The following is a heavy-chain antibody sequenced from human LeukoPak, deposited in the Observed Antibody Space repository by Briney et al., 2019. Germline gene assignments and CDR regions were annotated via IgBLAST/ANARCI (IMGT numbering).Heavy chain of an antibody. D-gene: IGHD6-19*01. J-gene: IGHJ6*02. CDR1: GGSISSTTYY. Sequence: PSETLSLTRIVSGGSISSTTYYWGWIRQPPGKRLEWIGSIYYSGNTYYNPSLKSRVTISVDTSKNQFSLKLSSVTAADTAVYYCARGTPKIAVAGTAPRDYYYYGMDVWGQGTTVTVSS. CDR3: ARGTPKIAVAGTAPRDYYYYGMDV. CDR2: IYYSGNT. V-gene: IGHV4-39*07.